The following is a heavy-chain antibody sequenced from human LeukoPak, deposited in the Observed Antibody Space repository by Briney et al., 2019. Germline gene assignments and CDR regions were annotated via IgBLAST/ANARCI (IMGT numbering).Heavy chain of an antibody. J-gene: IGHJ4*02. CDR3: ARHVLYSSSWYPDY. V-gene: IGHV5-51*01. CDR1: EYIFTKYW. CDR2: IYPGDSDP. D-gene: IGHD6-13*01. Sequence: GESLKISCKASEYIFTKYWIGWVRQMPGKGLEWMGIIYPGDSDPRYSPSFQGQVTISADMSINTAFLQWSSPKASDTAMYYCARHVLYSSSWYPDYWGQGTLVTVSS.